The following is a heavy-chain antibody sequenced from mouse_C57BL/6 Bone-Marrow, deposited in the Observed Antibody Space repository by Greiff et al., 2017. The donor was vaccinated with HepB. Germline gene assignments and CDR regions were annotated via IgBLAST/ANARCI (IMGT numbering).Heavy chain of an antibody. V-gene: IGHV14-4*01. CDR2: IDPENGDT. CDR3: TTCNYYGSSYDY. Sequence: EVQLQQSGAELVRPGASVKLSCTASGFNIKDDYMHWVKQRPEQGLEWIGWIDPENGDTEYASKFQGKATITADTSSNTTYLQLSSLTSEDTAVYDCTTCNYYGSSYDYWGQGTTLTVSS. J-gene: IGHJ2*01. D-gene: IGHD1-1*01. CDR1: GFNIKDDY.